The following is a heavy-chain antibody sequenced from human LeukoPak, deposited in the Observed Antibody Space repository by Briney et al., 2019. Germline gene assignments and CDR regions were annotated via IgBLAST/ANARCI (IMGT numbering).Heavy chain of an antibody. J-gene: IGHJ4*02. Sequence: PGGSLRLSCAASGFTFSSCAMSWVRQAPGKGLEWVSVLYSAGSTFYVDSVKGRFTISRDNSKNMLFLQMNSLRVEDTAIYYCAGSPWDGIRGVGLDYLDYWGRGTLVTVSS. CDR2: LYSAGST. V-gene: IGHV3-23*01. D-gene: IGHD1-26*01. CDR3: AGSPWDGIRGVGLDYLDY. CDR1: GFTFSSCA.